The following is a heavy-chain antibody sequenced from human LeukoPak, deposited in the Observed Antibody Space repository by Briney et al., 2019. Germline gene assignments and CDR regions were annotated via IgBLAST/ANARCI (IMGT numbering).Heavy chain of an antibody. CDR2: IYHSGST. V-gene: IGHV4-30-4*07. D-gene: IGHD6-13*01. Sequence: SETLSLTCAVSGGSISSGGYSWSWIRQPPGKGLEWIGYIYHSGSTYYNPSLKSRVTISVDTSKNQLSLKLSSVTAADTAVYYCARDRWYSRNWNDAVDIWGQGTMVTVSS. CDR1: GGSISSGGYS. CDR3: ARDRWYSRNWNDAVDI. J-gene: IGHJ3*02.